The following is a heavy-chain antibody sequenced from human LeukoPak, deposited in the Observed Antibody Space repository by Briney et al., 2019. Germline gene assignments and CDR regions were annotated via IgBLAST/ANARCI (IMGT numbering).Heavy chain of an antibody. Sequence: GASVKVSCKASGYTFTGYYMHWVRQAPGQGLEWMGWINPDSGGTEYAQRFQDRVTMTRDKSISTAYMELSRLRSDDTAVYYCARDHCSANSCCEDYYNGVDVWGQGTTVTVSS. CDR2: INPDSGGT. V-gene: IGHV1-2*02. CDR3: ARDHCSANSCCEDYYNGVDV. J-gene: IGHJ6*02. CDR1: GYTFTGYY. D-gene: IGHD2-15*01.